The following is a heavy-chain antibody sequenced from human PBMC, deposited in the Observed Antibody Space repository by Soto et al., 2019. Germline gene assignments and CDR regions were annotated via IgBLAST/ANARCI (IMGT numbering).Heavy chain of an antibody. CDR3: ARQMTTVTTRHYYYGMDV. J-gene: IGHJ6*02. Sequence: PSETLSLTCTVSGDSISSYYWSWIRQPPGKGLEWIGYIYYSGSTNYNPSLKSRVTISVDTSKNQFSLKLSSVTAADTAVYYCARQMTTVTTRHYYYGMDVWGQGTTVTVSS. CDR1: GDSISSYY. V-gene: IGHV4-59*01. CDR2: IYYSGST. D-gene: IGHD4-17*01.